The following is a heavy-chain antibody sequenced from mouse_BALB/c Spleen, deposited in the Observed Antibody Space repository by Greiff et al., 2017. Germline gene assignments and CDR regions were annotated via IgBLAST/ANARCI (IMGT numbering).Heavy chain of an antibody. Sequence: EVMLVESGPSLVKPSQTLSLTCSVTGDSFTSGYWNWIRKFPGNKLEYMGYISYSGSTYYNPSLKSRISITRDTSKNQYYLQLISVTTEDTATYYCASSITTATKFDYWGQGTTLTVSS. D-gene: IGHD1-2*01. CDR2: ISYSGST. CDR1: GDSFTSGY. J-gene: IGHJ2*01. V-gene: IGHV3-8*02. CDR3: ASSITTATKFDY.